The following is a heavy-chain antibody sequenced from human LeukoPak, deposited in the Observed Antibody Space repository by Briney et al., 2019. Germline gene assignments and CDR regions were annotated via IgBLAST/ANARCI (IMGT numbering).Heavy chain of an antibody. CDR2: MNPNSGNA. Sequence: GASVKVSCKASGYTFTSYDINWVRQATGQGLEWMGWMNPNSGNAGYAQKFQGRVTMTRNTSISTAYMELSSLRSEDTAVYYCARGRRGIRTLGYWGQGTLVTVSS. J-gene: IGHJ4*02. V-gene: IGHV1-8*01. D-gene: IGHD1-26*01. CDR3: ARGRRGIRTLGY. CDR1: GYTFTSYD.